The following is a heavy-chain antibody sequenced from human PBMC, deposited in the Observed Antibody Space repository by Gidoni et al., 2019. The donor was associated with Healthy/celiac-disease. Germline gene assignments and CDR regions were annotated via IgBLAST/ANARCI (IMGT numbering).Heavy chain of an antibody. CDR2: IIPILGIA. Sequence: QVQLVQSGAEVKKPGSAVKVSCKASGGTLSSYAISWVRQAPGQGLEWMGRIIPILGIANYAQKFQGRFTITADKSTSTAYMELSSLRSEDTAVYYCARDMGTVVGNYFDYWGQGTLVTVSS. D-gene: IGHD2-15*01. CDR1: GGTLSSYA. J-gene: IGHJ4*02. CDR3: ARDMGTVVGNYFDY. V-gene: IGHV1-69*04.